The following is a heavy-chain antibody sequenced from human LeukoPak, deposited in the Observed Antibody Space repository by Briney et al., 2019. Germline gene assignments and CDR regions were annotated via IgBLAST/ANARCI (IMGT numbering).Heavy chain of an antibody. Sequence: GRSLRLSCAASGFTFSSYAMHWVRQAPGKGLEWVAVISYDGSNKYYADSVKGRFTISRGNSKNTLYLQMNSLRAEDTAVYYCARGRADFWSGYGMDVWGQGTTVTVSS. V-gene: IGHV3-30-3*01. CDR2: ISYDGSNK. CDR3: ARGRADFWSGYGMDV. CDR1: GFTFSSYA. D-gene: IGHD3-3*01. J-gene: IGHJ6*02.